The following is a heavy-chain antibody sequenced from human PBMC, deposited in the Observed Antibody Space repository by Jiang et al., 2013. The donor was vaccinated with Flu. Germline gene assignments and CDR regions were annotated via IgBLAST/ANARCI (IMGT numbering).Heavy chain of an antibody. CDR3: ARDLASHYDDSGYYFTN. CDR2: ISGIGGST. CDR1: GFTFSNYA. J-gene: IGHJ4*02. V-gene: IGHV3-23*04. Sequence: QLVESGGGLVXPGGSLRLSCAASGFTFSNYAMNWVRQAPGKGLEWVSGISGIGGSTYYADSVKGRFIVSRDNSKNTLLLQMNSLRAEDTAVYYCARDLASHYDDSGYYFTNWGPGTLVTASS. D-gene: IGHD3-22*01.